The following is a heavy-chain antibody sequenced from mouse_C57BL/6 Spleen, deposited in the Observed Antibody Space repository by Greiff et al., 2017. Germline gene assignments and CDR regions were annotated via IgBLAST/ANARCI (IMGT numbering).Heavy chain of an antibody. Sequence: QVQLKQPGAELVKPGASVKLSCKASGYTFTSYWMHWVKQRPGRGLEWIGRIDPNSGGTKYNEKFKSKATLTVDKPSSTAYMQLSSLTSEDSAVYYCARSGPNWDFDYWGQGTTLTVSS. CDR3: ARSGPNWDFDY. CDR1: GYTFTSYW. D-gene: IGHD4-1*02. CDR2: IDPNSGGT. V-gene: IGHV1-72*01. J-gene: IGHJ2*01.